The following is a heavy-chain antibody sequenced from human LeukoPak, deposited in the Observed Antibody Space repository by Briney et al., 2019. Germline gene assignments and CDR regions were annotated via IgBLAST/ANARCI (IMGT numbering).Heavy chain of an antibody. J-gene: IGHJ6*02. CDR3: ATRSGTYSMDYYGMDV. Sequence: ASVKVSCKASGYTFTNYGISWVRQAPGQGLEWMGWISAYNGNTNYAQKLQGRVTMTTDTPTSTAYMELRSLRFDDTAVYYCATRSGTYSMDYYGMDVWGQGTTVTVSS. CDR2: ISAYNGNT. D-gene: IGHD1-26*01. CDR1: GYTFTNYG. V-gene: IGHV1-18*01.